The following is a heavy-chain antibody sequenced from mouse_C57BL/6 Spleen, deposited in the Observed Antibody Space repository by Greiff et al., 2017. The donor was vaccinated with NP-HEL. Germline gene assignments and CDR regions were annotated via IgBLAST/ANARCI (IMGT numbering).Heavy chain of an antibody. CDR2: IDPETGGT. J-gene: IGHJ4*01. V-gene: IGHV1-15*01. Sequence: VQLQQSGAELVRPGASVTLSCKASGYTFTDYEMHWVKQTPVHGLEWIGAIDPETGGTAYNQKFKGKAILTADKSSSTAYMELRSLTSEDSAVYYCTRRGYSNYVRYAMDYWGQGTSVTVSS. CDR3: TRRGYSNYVRYAMDY. CDR1: GYTFTDYE. D-gene: IGHD2-5*01.